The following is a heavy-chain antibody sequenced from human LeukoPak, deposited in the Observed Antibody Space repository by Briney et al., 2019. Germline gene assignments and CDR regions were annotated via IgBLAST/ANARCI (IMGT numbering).Heavy chain of an antibody. J-gene: IGHJ4*02. CDR2: ISSRSTYI. V-gene: IGHV3-21*01. D-gene: IGHD5-24*01. Sequence: GGSLRLSCVASGFTFNNYSMNWVRQAPGKGLEWVSSISSRSTYIYYADSLKGRFTVSRDNAKNTLYLQMNSLRAEDTAVYYCARARWYSCDYWGQGTLVTVSS. CDR3: ARARWYSCDY. CDR1: GFTFNNYS.